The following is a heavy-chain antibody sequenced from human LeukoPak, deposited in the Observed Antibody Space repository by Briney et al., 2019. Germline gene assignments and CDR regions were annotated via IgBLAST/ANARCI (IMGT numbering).Heavy chain of an antibody. CDR1: GGTISSSY. CDR2: IYYSGST. CDR3: ATLGKAVARTFDY. Sequence: SETLSLTCTVSGGTISSSYWGWIRQPPGKGLEWIGCIYYSGSTNYNPSFKSRVAISVDTSKNQFSLKLSSVTAADTAVYYCATLGKAVARTFDYWGQGTLVTVST. D-gene: IGHD6-19*01. J-gene: IGHJ4*02. V-gene: IGHV4-59*08.